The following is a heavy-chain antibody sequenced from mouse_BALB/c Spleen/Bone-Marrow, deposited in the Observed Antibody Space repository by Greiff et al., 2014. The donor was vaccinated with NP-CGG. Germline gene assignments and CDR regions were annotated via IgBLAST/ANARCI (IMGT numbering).Heavy chain of an antibody. CDR2: INPSSGYT. J-gene: IGHJ3*01. CDR3: ARESYGNWFAY. CDR1: GYTFTSYT. V-gene: IGHV1-4*01. D-gene: IGHD2-1*01. Sequence: VQLQQSGAELARPGASVKMSCKASGYTFTSYTMHWVKQRPGQGLEWIGYINPSSGYTNYNQKFKDKATLTADKSSSTVYMQLSSLTSEDSAVYYCARESYGNWFAYWGQGTLVTVSA.